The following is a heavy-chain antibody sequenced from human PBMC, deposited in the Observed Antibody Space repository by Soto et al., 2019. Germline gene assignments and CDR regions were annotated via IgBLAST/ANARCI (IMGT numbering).Heavy chain of an antibody. J-gene: IGHJ4*02. Sequence: EVQLVESGGGLVQPGGSLRLSCAASGFTFSRFELHWVRQAPGKGLEWISYISSSGSTAYYASSVEGRFTISRDNANNSVYLHMDSSRDEDTALYYCTRAACFPSLSFYWGQGAQVTVST. D-gene: IGHD2-21*01. V-gene: IGHV3-48*03. CDR3: TRAACFPSLSFY. CDR1: GFTFSRFE. CDR2: ISSSGSTA.